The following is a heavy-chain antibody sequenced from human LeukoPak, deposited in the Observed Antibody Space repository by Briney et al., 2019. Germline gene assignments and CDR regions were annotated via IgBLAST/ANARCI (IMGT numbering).Heavy chain of an antibody. D-gene: IGHD1-26*01. CDR2: ISSSSSYI. V-gene: IGHV3-21*01. J-gene: IGHJ6*03. CDR3: ARAGGATTHYYMDV. Sequence: AGGSLRLSCAASGFTFSSYSFNWVRQAPGKGLEWVSSISSSSSYIYYADSVKGRFTISRDNAKNSLYLQMNSLRAEDTAVYYCARAGGATTHYYMDVWGKGTTVTVSS. CDR1: GFTFSSYS.